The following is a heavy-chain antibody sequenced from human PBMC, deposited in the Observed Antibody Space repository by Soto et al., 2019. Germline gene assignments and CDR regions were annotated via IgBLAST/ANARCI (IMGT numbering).Heavy chain of an antibody. D-gene: IGHD6-19*01. J-gene: IGHJ4*02. V-gene: IGHV1-46*01. Sequence: GASVKVSCKASGYTFTSYYMHWVRQAPGQGLEWMGIINPSGGSTSYAQKFQGRVTMTRDTSTSTVCMELSSLRSEDTAVYYCARVSYHSSGWYGSRVYYFDYWGQGTLVIVSS. CDR1: GYTFTSYY. CDR3: ARVSYHSSGWYGSRVYYFDY. CDR2: INPSGGST.